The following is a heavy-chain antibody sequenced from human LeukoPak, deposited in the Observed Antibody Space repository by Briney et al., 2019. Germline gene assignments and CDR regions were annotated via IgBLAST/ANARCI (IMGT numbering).Heavy chain of an antibody. Sequence: ASVKVSCKASGYTFTSHGITWVRQAPGQGLEWMGWISAYIVNTNYAQKLQGRVTMTTDTSTSTAYMELRSLRSDDTAVYYCARDRRREYYYDSSGYTYFDLWGRGTLVTVSS. D-gene: IGHD3-22*01. V-gene: IGHV1-18*01. CDR1: GYTFTSHG. J-gene: IGHJ2*01. CDR3: ARDRRREYYYDSSGYTYFDL. CDR2: ISAYIVNT.